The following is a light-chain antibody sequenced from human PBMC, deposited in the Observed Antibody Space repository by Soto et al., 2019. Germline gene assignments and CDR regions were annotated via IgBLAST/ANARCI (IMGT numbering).Light chain of an antibody. CDR2: DAS. CDR1: QTISTW. J-gene: IGKJ1*01. CDR3: QQYTNTNNPWM. V-gene: IGKV1-5*01. Sequence: DIQMTQSPSSLSASVGDTVTITCRASQTISTWMAWYQQNPGKAPKLLVYDASTLQSGVASRFSGSGSGTEFTLIISGLQPDDSATYSCQQYTNTNNPWMFGQGTKVDIK.